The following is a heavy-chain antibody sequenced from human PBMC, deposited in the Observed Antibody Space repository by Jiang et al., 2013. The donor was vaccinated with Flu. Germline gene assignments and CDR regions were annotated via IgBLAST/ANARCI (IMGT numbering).Heavy chain of an antibody. D-gene: IGHD3-22*01. CDR3: ARGRDSSGYYYSWFDP. V-gene: IGHV1-69*06. Sequence: SSYAISWVRQAPGQGLEWMGGIIPIFGTANYAQKFQGRVTITADKSTSTAYMELSSLRSEDTAVYYCARGRDSSGYYYSWFDPWGQGTLVTVSS. CDR1: SSYA. CDR2: IIPIFGTA. J-gene: IGHJ5*02.